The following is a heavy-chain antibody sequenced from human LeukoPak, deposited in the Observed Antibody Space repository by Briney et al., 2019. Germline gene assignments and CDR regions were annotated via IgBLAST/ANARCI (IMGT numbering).Heavy chain of an antibody. CDR2: IYYSGST. V-gene: IGHV4-61*01. CDR1: GGSISSSSYY. J-gene: IGHJ4*02. D-gene: IGHD3-10*01. CDR3: ARNNKLLWFGELLP. Sequence: SETLSLTCTVSGGSISSSSYYWSWIRQPPGKGLEWIGYIYYSGSTNYNPSLKSRVTISVDTSKNQFSLKLSSVTAADTAVYYCARNNKLLWFGELLPWGQGTLVTVSS.